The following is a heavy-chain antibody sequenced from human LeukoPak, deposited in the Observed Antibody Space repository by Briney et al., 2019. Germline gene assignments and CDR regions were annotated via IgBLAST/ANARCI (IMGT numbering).Heavy chain of an antibody. J-gene: IGHJ6*03. CDR1: GFTFSSYS. V-gene: IGHV3-48*04. CDR2: ISSSSSTI. CDR3: AREGATEYYYYYYMDV. Sequence: GGSLRLSCAASGFTFSSYSMNWVRQAPGKGLEGVSFISSSSSTIYYADSVKGRFTISRDNAKNSLYLQMNSLRAEDTAVYYCAREGATEYYYYYYMDVWGKGTTVTVSS. D-gene: IGHD4/OR15-4a*01.